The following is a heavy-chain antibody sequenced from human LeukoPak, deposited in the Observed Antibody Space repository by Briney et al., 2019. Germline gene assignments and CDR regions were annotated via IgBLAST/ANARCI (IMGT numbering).Heavy chain of an antibody. CDR3: ARQTGSGLFILP. CDR1: GYSISSGYY. V-gene: IGHV4-38-2*02. D-gene: IGHD3/OR15-3a*01. CDR2: IYHSGST. Sequence: PSETLSLTCTVSGYSISSGYYWGWIRQPPGKGLEWIGSIYHSGSTYYNPSLKSRVSISIDTSKNQFSLKLTSVTAADTAVYYCARQTGSGLFILPGGQGTLVTVSS. J-gene: IGHJ4*02.